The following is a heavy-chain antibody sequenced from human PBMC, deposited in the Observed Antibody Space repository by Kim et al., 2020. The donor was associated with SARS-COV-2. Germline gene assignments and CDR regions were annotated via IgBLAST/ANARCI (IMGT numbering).Heavy chain of an antibody. Sequence: GGSLRLSCVASGFTFGDSWMAWVRQAPGKGLEWVANMNQDGSQRRYLDSVRGRFTISRDNAKNSVFLQMNSLRAEDSGVYYCATSMVRAAYDYWGQGTLV. J-gene: IGHJ4*02. CDR2: MNQDGSQR. V-gene: IGHV3-7*03. CDR3: ATSMVRAAYDY. CDR1: GFTFGDSW. D-gene: IGHD3-10*01.